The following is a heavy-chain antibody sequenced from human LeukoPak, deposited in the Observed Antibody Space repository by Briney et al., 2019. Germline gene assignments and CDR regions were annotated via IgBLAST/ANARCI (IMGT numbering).Heavy chain of an antibody. CDR1: GFNLRDYW. CDR2: LGTDGTYT. Sequence: GGSLRLSCAASGFNLRDYWMHWVRQALGKGLVWVSRLGTDGTYTNYADSVKGRFTISRDNAKNILYPQMDSLRAEDTAFYYCVRDPSNSGNWFDLWGQGTLVTVSS. CDR3: VRDPSNSGNWFDL. D-gene: IGHD4-11*01. J-gene: IGHJ5*02. V-gene: IGHV3-74*01.